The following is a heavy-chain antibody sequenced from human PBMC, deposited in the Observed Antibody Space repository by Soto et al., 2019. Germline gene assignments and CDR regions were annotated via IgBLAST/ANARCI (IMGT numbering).Heavy chain of an antibody. CDR3: ARGRASGSYYLLDY. CDR2: INPNSGNI. Sequence: ASVNVSCKASGNTFTSYDINWVRQATGHGLELMGWINPNSGNIGYAQKFQGRVTMTRXNXXXXAXMXVXXXXSDXTAVYYCARGRASGSYYLLDYWGQGTLVTVSS. V-gene: IGHV1-8*01. CDR1: GNTFTSYD. D-gene: IGHD3-10*01. J-gene: IGHJ4*02.